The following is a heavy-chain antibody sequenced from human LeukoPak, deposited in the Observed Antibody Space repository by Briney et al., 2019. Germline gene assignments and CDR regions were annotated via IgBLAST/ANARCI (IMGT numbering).Heavy chain of an antibody. D-gene: IGHD1-1*01. J-gene: IGHJ4*02. CDR2: IKNSGTT. CDR1: GFTFSNAW. Sequence: GGSLRLSCAGSGFTFSNAWMSWVRQAPGKGLEWVGRIKNSGTTDYAAPVKGRFSISRDDSKNTAYVQMNSLKSEDTAVYYCTTGTLGTTGTTGYWGQGTLVTVSS. V-gene: IGHV3-15*01. CDR3: TTGTLGTTGTTGY.